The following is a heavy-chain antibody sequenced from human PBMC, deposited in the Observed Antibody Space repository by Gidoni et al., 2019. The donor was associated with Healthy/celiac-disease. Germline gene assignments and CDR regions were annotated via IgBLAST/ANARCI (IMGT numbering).Heavy chain of an antibody. J-gene: IGHJ4*02. V-gene: IGHV3-7*03. D-gene: IGHD6-6*01. CDR1: GFTFSSYW. CDR3: ARTSDSSSLLFDY. CDR2: IKQDGSEK. Sequence: EVQLVESGGGLVQPGGSLRLSCAASGFTFSSYWMSWVRQAPGKGLEWVANIKQDGSEKYYVDSVKGRFTISRDNAKNSLYLQMNSLRAEDTAVYYCARTSDSSSLLFDYWGQGTLVTVSS.